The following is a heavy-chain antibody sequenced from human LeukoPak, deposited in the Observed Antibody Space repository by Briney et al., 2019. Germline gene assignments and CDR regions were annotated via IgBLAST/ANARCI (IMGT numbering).Heavy chain of an antibody. J-gene: IGHJ4*02. Sequence: GGSLRLSCAASGFTFSSYAMSWVRQAPGKGLEWVSATRGSGGSPYYADSVKGRFTISRDNSKNTLYLQMNSLRAEDTAVYYCAKSSGLLPYYFDYWGQGTLVTVSS. V-gene: IGHV3-23*01. D-gene: IGHD2-15*01. CDR2: TRGSGGSP. CDR3: AKSSGLLPYYFDY. CDR1: GFTFSSYA.